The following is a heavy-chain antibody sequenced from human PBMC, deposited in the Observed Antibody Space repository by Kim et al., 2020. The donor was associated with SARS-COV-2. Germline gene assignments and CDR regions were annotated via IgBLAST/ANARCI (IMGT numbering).Heavy chain of an antibody. J-gene: IGHJ4*02. CDR3: MKGGWGSIWDH. CDR1: GFTFTGYA. D-gene: IGHD2-21*01. V-gene: IGHV3-23*01. CDR2: IDGSDGTT. Sequence: GGSLRLSCTTSGFTFTGYAMSWVRQAPGKGLEGVSSIDGSDGTTYYVDSVKGRFTISRDNSKNTLYLQMSTLRADDTAVYYCMKGGWGSIWDHWGQGTLVTVSS.